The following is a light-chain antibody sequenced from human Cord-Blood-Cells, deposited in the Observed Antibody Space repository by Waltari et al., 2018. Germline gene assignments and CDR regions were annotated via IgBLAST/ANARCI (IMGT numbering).Light chain of an antibody. CDR2: AAS. CDR1: QSISSY. V-gene: IGKV1-39*01. J-gene: IGKJ3*01. Sequence: DIQMTQSPSSVSASVGYRVTITCRASQSISSYLNWYQQKPGKAPKLLIYAASSLQSGVPSRFSGSGSGTDFTLTISSLQPEDLANYYCQQSYSTPDTFDPWTKVDIK. CDR3: QQSYSTPDT.